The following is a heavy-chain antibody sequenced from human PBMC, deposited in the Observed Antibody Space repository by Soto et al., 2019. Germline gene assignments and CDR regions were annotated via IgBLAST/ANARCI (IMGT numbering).Heavy chain of an antibody. Sequence: PGESLKISCSATGFPFSSYSMNWVRQAPGKGLEWVSYISSSSSTIYYADSVKGRFTISRDNAKNSLYLQMNSLRAEDTAVYYCARGTRIAEYYFDYWGQGTLVTVSS. CDR3: ARGTRIAEYYFDY. D-gene: IGHD6-13*01. CDR1: GFPFSSYS. V-gene: IGHV3-48*01. CDR2: ISSSSSTI. J-gene: IGHJ4*02.